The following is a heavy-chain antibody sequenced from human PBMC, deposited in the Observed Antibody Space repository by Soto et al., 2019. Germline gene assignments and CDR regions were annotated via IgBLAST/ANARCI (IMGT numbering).Heavy chain of an antibody. D-gene: IGHD1-26*01. J-gene: IGHJ4*02. CDR3: ARDSLQWELLFRFDY. CDR1: GFTFSSYG. V-gene: IGHV3-33*01. Sequence: QVQLVESGGGVVQPGRSLRLSCAASGFTFSSYGMHWVRQAPGKGLEWVAVIWYDGSNKYYADSVKGRFTISRDNSKNTLYLQMNSRRAEDTAVYYCARDSLQWELLFRFDYWGQGTLVTVSS. CDR2: IWYDGSNK.